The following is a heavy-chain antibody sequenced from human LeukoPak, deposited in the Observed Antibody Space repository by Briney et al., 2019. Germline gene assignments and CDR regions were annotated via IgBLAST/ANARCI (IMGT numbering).Heavy chain of an antibody. D-gene: IGHD4-17*01. CDR2: INYSGST. CDR1: GETFRGFY. J-gene: IGHJ4*02. V-gene: IGHV4-34*01. CDR3: ARISTVTHQFDY. Sequence: SDTLSLPCAVYGETFRGFYWSWIRHPPGKGLEWIGEINYSGSTNYNPSLKSRVTISVDTSKNQFSLNLNSVTAADTAVYYCARISTVTHQFDYWGQGMLVTVSS.